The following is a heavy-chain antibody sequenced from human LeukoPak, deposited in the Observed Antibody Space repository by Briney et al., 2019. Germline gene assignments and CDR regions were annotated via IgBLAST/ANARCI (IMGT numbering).Heavy chain of an antibody. CDR2: ITTSTTVTHI. CDR3: ARALGDQPDYYYGMDV. CDR1: GFTFSTYS. D-gene: IGHD2-2*01. Sequence: PGESLRLSCAASGFTFSTYSMNWVRQAPGRGLEWVSSITTSTTVTHIFCADSVTGRFTISREYADNSLFLQMNSLRAEDTAVYYCARALGDQPDYYYGMDVWGQGTTVTVSS. J-gene: IGHJ6*02. V-gene: IGHV3-21*01.